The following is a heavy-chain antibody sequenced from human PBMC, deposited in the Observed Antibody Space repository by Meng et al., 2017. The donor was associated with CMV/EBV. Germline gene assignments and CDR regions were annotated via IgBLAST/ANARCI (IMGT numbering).Heavy chain of an antibody. CDR2: INPSGGST. CDR3: ARAASTSPADY. Sequence: ASAKVSCKASGYIFTSYDINWVRQAPGQGLEWMGIINPSGGSTSYAQKFQGRVTMTRNTSTSTVYMELSSLRSEDTAVYYCARAASTSPADYWGQGTLVTVSS. V-gene: IGHV1-46*01. D-gene: IGHD6-25*01. CDR1: GYIFTSYD. J-gene: IGHJ4*02.